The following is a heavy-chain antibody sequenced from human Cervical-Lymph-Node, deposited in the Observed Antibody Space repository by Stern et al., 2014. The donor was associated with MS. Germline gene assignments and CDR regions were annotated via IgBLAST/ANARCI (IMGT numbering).Heavy chain of an antibody. V-gene: IGHV6-1*01. D-gene: IGHD4/OR15-4a*01. CDR2: TYYRSKFYV. Sequence: QVQLQQSGPGLVKPSQTLSLTCAISGDSVSSNSAAWNWIRQSPSRGLEWLGRTYYRSKFYVEYAVSVKSRITINPDTSNNQFSRQLSLVTPEDPAGYFCERDAPAYGTRSGDAFDIWGQGTMVTVSA. CDR3: ERDAPAYGTRSGDAFDI. J-gene: IGHJ3*02. CDR1: GDSVSSNSAA.